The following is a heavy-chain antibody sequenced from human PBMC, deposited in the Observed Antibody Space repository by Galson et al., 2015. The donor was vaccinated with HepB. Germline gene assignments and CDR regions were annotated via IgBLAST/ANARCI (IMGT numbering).Heavy chain of an antibody. CDR1: GYTFTSYS. D-gene: IGHD3-10*01. CDR3: ARDADYGSGSYYNPCDY. V-gene: IGHV1-3*04. J-gene: IGHJ4*02. CDR2: INTGNGNT. Sequence: SVKVSCKASGYTFTSYSMHWVRQAPGQRLEWVGWINTGNGNTKYLQKFQGRVTITRDTSASTAYMELSSLRSEDTAVYYCARDADYGSGSYYNPCDYWGQGALVTVSS.